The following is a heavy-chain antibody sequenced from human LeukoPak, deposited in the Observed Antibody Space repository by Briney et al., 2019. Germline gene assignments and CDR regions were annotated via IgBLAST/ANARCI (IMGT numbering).Heavy chain of an antibody. J-gene: IGHJ6*02. D-gene: IGHD2-15*01. V-gene: IGHV3-21*01. CDR1: GFTFSSYS. CDR2: ISSSSTYI. CDR3: ARDVVASGYYHGMDV. Sequence: GGSLRLSCAASGFTFSSYSMNWVRQAPGKGREGVSSISSSSTYIYYPDSVKGRFTISRDNAKNSLYLQMNSLRAEDTAVYYCARDVVASGYYHGMDVWGQGTTVTVSS.